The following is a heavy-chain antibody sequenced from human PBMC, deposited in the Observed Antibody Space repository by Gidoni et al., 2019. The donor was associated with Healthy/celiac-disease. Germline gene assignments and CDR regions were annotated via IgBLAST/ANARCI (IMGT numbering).Heavy chain of an antibody. Sequence: EVQLVESGGGLVKPGGSLSLSCAASGFTFSSYSMNWVRQAPGKGLEWVSSISSSSSYIYYADSVKGRFTISRDNAKNSLYLQMNSLRAEDTAVYYCARDYVWGSFDYWGQGTLVTVSS. J-gene: IGHJ4*02. CDR3: ARDYVWGSFDY. CDR1: GFTFSSYS. CDR2: ISSSSSYI. V-gene: IGHV3-21*01. D-gene: IGHD3-16*01.